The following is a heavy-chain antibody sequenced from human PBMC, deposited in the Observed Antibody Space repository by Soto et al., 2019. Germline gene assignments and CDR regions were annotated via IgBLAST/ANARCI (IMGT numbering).Heavy chain of an antibody. CDR2: IYYSGST. J-gene: IGHJ4*02. V-gene: IGHV4-59*08. CDR1: GGSISSYY. Sequence: PSETLSLTCTVSGGSISSYYWSWIRQPPGKGLEWIGYIYYSGSTNYNPSLKSRVTISVDTSKNQFSLKLSSVTAADTAVYYCARDMGPTRFDYWGQGTLVTVSS. CDR3: ARDMGPTRFDY. D-gene: IGHD2-15*01.